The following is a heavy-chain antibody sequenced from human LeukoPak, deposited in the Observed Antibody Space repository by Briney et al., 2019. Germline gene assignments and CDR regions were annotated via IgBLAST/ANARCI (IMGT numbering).Heavy chain of an antibody. D-gene: IGHD2/OR15-2a*01. J-gene: IGHJ4*02. CDR3: ARGPGPSTTP. Sequence: PGGSLRLSCAASGFTVNNNYMSWVRQAPGKGLEWVSVIYASGSADYADSVKGRFTISRDNSKNTLFLQMNSLRVEDTAVYYCARGPGPSTTPWGQGTLVTVSS. CDR2: IYASGSA. V-gene: IGHV3-66*01. CDR1: GFTVNNNY.